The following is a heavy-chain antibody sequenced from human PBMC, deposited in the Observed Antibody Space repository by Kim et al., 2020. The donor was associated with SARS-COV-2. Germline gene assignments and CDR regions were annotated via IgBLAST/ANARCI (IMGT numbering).Heavy chain of an antibody. CDR3: TTLLRYFDWLAVIYYYFGMDV. J-gene: IGHJ6*02. CDR2: IKSKTDGGTT. Sequence: GGSLRLSCAASGFTFSNAWMSWVRQAPGKGLEWVGRIKSKTDGGTTDYAAPVKGRFTISRDDSKNTLYLQMNSLKTEDTAVYYCTTLLRYFDWLAVIYYYFGMDVGGQGTTVTVSS. V-gene: IGHV3-15*01. CDR1: GFTFSNAW. D-gene: IGHD3-9*01.